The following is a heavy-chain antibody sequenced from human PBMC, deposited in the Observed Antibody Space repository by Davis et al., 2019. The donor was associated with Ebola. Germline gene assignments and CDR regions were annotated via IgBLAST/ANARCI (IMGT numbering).Heavy chain of an antibody. CDR1: GDSVSSNSAA. V-gene: IGHV6-1*01. CDR3: ARDRYSLLYYYGSGSHGGLDY. J-gene: IGHJ4*02. CDR2: TYYRSKWYN. Sequence: HSQTLSLTCAISGDSVSSNSAAWNWIRQSPSRGLEWLGRTYYRSKWYNDYAVSVKSRITINPDTSKNQFSLQLNSVTPEDTAVYYCARDRYSLLYYYGSGSHGGLDYWGQGTLVTVSS. D-gene: IGHD3-10*01.